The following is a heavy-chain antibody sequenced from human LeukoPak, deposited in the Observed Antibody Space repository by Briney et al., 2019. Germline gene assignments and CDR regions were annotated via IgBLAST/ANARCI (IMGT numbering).Heavy chain of an antibody. J-gene: IGHJ4*02. D-gene: IGHD4-23*01. CDR2: IYPDDSDT. Sequence: GESLKISCKGTGYRFSDYWIGWVRQMPGKGLEWMGIIYPDDSDTRYSPSFQGQVTISADKSINTAYLQWSSLKTSDTAMFYCARLDYGGSEIVDYCGQGTLVTVSS. CDR1: GYRFSDYW. V-gene: IGHV5-51*01. CDR3: ARLDYGGSEIVDY.